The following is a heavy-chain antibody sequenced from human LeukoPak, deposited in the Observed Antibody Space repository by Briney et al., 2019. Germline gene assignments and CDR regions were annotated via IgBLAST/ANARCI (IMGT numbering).Heavy chain of an antibody. CDR2: IYHSGST. D-gene: IGHD5-12*01. J-gene: IGHJ4*02. Sequence: SETLSLTCTLSGGPISTYYWSWIRQPPGKGLEWIGYIYHSGSTNYNPSLKSRVTISVDTSKNQFSLKLSSVTAADTDVYYCARGGGYASPIGYWGQGALVTVSS. CDR1: GGPISTYY. V-gene: IGHV4-59*01. CDR3: ARGGGYASPIGY.